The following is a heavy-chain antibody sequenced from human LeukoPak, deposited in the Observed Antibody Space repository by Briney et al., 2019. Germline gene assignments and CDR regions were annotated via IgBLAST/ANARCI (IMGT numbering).Heavy chain of an antibody. D-gene: IGHD6-19*01. CDR1: EYSFTNYW. V-gene: IGHV5-51*01. CDR2: IYPGDSDT. CDR3: ARRGSGWYVDY. J-gene: IGHJ4*02. Sequence: GESLKISRKGSEYSFTNYWICWVRQMPGKGLEWMGIIYPGDSDTRYSPSFQGQVTISADKSISTAYLQWSSLKASDTAIYFCARRGSGWYVDYWGQGTLVTVSS.